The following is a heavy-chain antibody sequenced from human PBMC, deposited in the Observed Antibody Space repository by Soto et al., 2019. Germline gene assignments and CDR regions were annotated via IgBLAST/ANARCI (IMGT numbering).Heavy chain of an antibody. CDR1: GFTFSDYA. CDR2: VSHDGRNT. D-gene: IGHD6-19*01. CDR3: AKGGRQWLVTSDFNY. J-gene: IGHJ4*02. V-gene: IGHV3-30*18. Sequence: VQLVESGGGVVQPGRSLRLSCAASGFTFSDYAMHWVRQAPGKGLVWVAVVSHDGRNTHYADSVKGRFTISRDSSKTTVSLEMTSLRAEDTAVYYCAKGGRQWLVTSDFNYWGQGALVTVSS.